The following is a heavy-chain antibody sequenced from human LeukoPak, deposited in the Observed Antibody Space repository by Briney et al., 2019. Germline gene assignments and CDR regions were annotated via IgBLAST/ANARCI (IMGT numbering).Heavy chain of an antibody. J-gene: IGHJ3*02. D-gene: IGHD2-15*01. CDR3: ASGRRYCSGGSCFDDAFDI. V-gene: IGHV4-34*01. Sequence: SETLSLTCAVYGGSFSGYYWSWIRQPPGKGLEWIGEINHSGSTNYNPSLKRRVTVSVDTSKSQFSLKLRSVTAADTAVYYCASGRRYCSGGSCFDDAFDIWGQGTMVTVSS. CDR1: GGSFSGYY. CDR2: INHSGST.